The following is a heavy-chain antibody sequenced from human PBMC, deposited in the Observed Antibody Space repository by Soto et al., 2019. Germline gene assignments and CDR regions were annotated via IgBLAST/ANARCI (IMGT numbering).Heavy chain of an antibody. Sequence: SETLSLTCTVSGGSISSYYWSWIRQPPGKGLEWIGYIYYSGSTNYNPSLKSRVTISVDTSKNQFSLKLSSVTAADTAVYYCARDNRDPRYYYYYMDVWGKGTTVTVSS. J-gene: IGHJ6*03. V-gene: IGHV4-59*01. CDR3: ARDNRDPRYYYYYMDV. CDR2: IYYSGST. CDR1: GGSISSYY.